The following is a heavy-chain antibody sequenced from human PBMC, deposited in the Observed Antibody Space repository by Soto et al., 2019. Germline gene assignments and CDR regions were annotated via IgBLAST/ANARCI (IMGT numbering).Heavy chain of an antibody. Sequence: QVQLVQSGAEVKKPGASVKVSCKASGYTFTNYHIHWVRQATGQGLEWMGWMNPNSGDTGYAQKFQGRGTMTRDTSITAAYMGLGGLRSEDPAVYYCARGGGGRWYSGDYWGQGTLVTVSS. J-gene: IGHJ4*02. V-gene: IGHV1-8*01. CDR2: MNPNSGDT. CDR1: GYTFTNYH. CDR3: ARGGGGRWYSGDY. D-gene: IGHD6-13*01.